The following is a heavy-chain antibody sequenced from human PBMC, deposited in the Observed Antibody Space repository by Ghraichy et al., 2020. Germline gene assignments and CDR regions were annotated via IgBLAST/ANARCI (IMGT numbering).Heavy chain of an antibody. D-gene: IGHD6-6*01. CDR3: ARAYSSSSFFNY. V-gene: IGHV4-34*01. CDR2: INHSGST. J-gene: IGHJ4*02. CDR1: GGSFSGYS. Sequence: SETLSLTCAVYGGSFSGYSWSWIRQPPGKGLEWIGEINHSGSTNYNPSLKSRVTISVDTSKSQFSLKLSSVTAADTAVYYCARAYSSSSFFNYWGQGTLVTVSS.